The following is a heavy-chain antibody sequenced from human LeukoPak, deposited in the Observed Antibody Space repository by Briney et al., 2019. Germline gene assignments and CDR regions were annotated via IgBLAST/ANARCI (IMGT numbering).Heavy chain of an antibody. D-gene: IGHD1-26*01. CDR1: GFTFNNYW. V-gene: IGHV3-23*01. Sequence: GGSLRLSCAASGFTFNNYWMTWFRQAPGKGLEWVSTISGGGGSTYYADSVKGRFTISRDNSKNTLYLQVNSLRAEDTAVYYCAKGGKWDVTPFDYWGQGTLVTVSS. CDR3: AKGGKWDVTPFDY. J-gene: IGHJ4*02. CDR2: ISGGGGST.